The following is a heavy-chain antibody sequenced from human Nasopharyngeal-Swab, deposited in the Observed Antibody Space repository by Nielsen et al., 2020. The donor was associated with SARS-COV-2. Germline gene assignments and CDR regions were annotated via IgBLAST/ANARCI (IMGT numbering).Heavy chain of an antibody. Sequence: SQTPSLTRAVHVGSFSAYYWSWVRQPPGKGLEWSGEGDHTGRTNNNPALQSRVTMSVDTSKTQFSLTLSSVTAADTAVYYCARGGYQLLLRSYYYGMDVWSQGTTVTVSS. V-gene: IGHV4-34*01. CDR3: ARGGYQLLLRSYYYGMDV. J-gene: IGHJ6*02. CDR1: VGSFSAYY. D-gene: IGHD2-2*01. CDR2: GDHTGRT.